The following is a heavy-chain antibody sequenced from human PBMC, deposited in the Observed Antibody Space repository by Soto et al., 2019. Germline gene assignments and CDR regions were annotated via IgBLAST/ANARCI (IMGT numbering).Heavy chain of an antibody. J-gene: IGHJ4*02. CDR3: ARLTLTIFVVVIDH. Sequence: LPETLSLTCAVSGGSISSSNWWSWVRQPPGKGLEWIGEIYHSGSTNYNPSLKSRVTISVDKSKNQFSLKLSSVTAADTAVYYCARLTLTIFVVVIDHCGQRTLVTVS. V-gene: IGHV4-4*03. D-gene: IGHD3-3*01. CDR2: IYHSGST. CDR1: GGSISSSNW.